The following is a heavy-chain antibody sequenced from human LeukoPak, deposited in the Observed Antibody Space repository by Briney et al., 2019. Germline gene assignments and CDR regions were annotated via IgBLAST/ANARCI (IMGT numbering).Heavy chain of an antibody. J-gene: IGHJ4*02. CDR1: GFSLTSNY. V-gene: IGHV1-46*01. D-gene: IGHD6-19*01. CDR2: MRPTDAYT. Sequence: ASVKVSCKASGFSLTSNYMHWVRQAPGQGLEWMGYMRPTDAYTGYAPKFQGRVTVTRDTSTNTVYMELSSLRSDDTAVYYCAREGAVALKHFDLWGQGTLVTVSS. CDR3: AREGAVALKHFDL.